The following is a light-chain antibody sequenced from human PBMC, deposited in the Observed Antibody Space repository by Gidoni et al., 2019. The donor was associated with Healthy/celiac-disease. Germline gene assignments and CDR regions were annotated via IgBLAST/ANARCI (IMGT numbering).Light chain of an antibody. CDR2: DAS. J-gene: IGKJ2*01. V-gene: IGKV3-11*01. CDR1: QSVSSY. CDR3: QQRSNWPRT. Sequence: IVLTQSPATLSLSPGERATLSCRASQSVSSYLAWYQQKPGQAPRHLINDASNRATGSPARFSGSGSGTDFTLTISSLEPEDFAVYYCQQRSNWPRTFGQGTKLEIK.